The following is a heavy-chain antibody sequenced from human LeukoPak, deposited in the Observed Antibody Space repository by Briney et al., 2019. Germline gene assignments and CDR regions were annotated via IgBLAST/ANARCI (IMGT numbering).Heavy chain of an antibody. D-gene: IGHD1-26*01. CDR2: IYYSGST. Sequence: SETLSLTCTVSGGSISSGSYYWGWIRQPPGKGLEWIGSIYYSGSTYYNPSLKSRVIISVDTSKNQFSLKLSSVAAADTAVYYCASLRERSYYARGFDYWGQGTLATVSS. J-gene: IGHJ4*02. CDR1: GGSISSGSYY. V-gene: IGHV4-39*01. CDR3: ASLRERSYYARGFDY.